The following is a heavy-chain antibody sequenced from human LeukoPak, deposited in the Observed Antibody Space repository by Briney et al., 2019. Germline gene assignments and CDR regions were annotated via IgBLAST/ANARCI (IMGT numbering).Heavy chain of an antibody. D-gene: IGHD3-3*01. CDR1: GGSISSSSYY. J-gene: IGHJ5*02. CDR3: ARADSYYDFWSGYYHSNWFDP. V-gene: IGHV4-39*07. CDR2: IYYSGST. Sequence: SETLSLTCTVSGGSISSSSYYWGWIRQPPGKGLEWIGSIYYSGSTYYNPSLKSRVTISVDTSKNQCSLKLSSVTAADTAVYYCARADSYYDFWSGYYHSNWFDPWGQGTLVTVSS.